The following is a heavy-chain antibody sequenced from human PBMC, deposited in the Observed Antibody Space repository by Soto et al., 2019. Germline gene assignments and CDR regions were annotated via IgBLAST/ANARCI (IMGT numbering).Heavy chain of an antibody. CDR2: INHSGST. Sequence: PHATLSLTYTVYGGSFSGYYWSWIRQPPGKGLEWIGEINHSGSTNYNPSLKSRVTISVDTSKNQFSLKLSSVTAADTAVYYCARGKCPIVVAGHYYNEYSRDV. V-gene: IGHV4-34*01. CDR1: GGSFSGYY. D-gene: IGHD2-15*01. J-gene: IGHJ6*01. CDR3: ARGKCPIVVAGHYYNEYSRDV.